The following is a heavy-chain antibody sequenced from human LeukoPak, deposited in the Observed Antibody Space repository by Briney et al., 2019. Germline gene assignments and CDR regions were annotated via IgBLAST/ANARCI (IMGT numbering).Heavy chain of an antibody. D-gene: IGHD5-18*01. CDR3: AREGYSYDFDY. Sequence: GAPVTVSCKASGYTFTSYAMNWVRQAPGQGLEWMGWINTNTGNPTYAQGFTGRFVFSLDTSVSTAYLQISSLKAEDTAVYYCAREGYSYDFDYWGQGTLVTVSS. V-gene: IGHV7-4-1*02. CDR1: GYTFTSYA. J-gene: IGHJ4*02. CDR2: INTNTGNP.